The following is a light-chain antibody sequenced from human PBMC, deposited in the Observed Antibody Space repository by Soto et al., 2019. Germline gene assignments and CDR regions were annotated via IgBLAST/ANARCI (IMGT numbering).Light chain of an antibody. CDR1: QSVSISY. Sequence: IVLTQSPGTLSLSPGERATLSCRASQSVSISYLVWYQQKPGQAPRLLIYGASTRATGIPDRFSGSGSGTDFTLTISTLEPEDFAVYYCQQHGNSPWTFGQGTKVEIK. V-gene: IGKV3-20*01. CDR2: GAS. CDR3: QQHGNSPWT. J-gene: IGKJ1*01.